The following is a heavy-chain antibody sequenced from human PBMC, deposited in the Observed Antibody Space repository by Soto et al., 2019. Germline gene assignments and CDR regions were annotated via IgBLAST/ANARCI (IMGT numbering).Heavy chain of an antibody. J-gene: IGHJ5*02. D-gene: IGHD2-2*01. CDR2: ISAGGGNT. V-gene: IGHV3-23*01. Sequence: EVQLLESGGGLVQPGGSLRLPGAVSESGSRTYPMSWVGQAPGKGRDWVSGISAGGGNTYYADSVRGRFTISRDNSKDTLYLQITSLRAEDTAFYYCAKHAEYQLVSWFDPWGQGTLVTVSS. CDR3: AKHAEYQLVSWFDP. CDR1: ESGSRTYP.